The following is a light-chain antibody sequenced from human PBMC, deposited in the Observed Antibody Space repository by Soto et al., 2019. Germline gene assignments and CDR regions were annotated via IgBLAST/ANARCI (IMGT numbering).Light chain of an antibody. CDR1: SSDVGNSNF. J-gene: IGLJ3*02. Sequence: QSALTQPPSASGSPGQSVTISCTGTSSDVGNSNFISCYQHYPGKAPKLMIYEVTKRPSGVPDRFSGSKSGNIVSLTVSGLQGEDEANYYCSSYADFNNVLFGGGTKVTVL. CDR2: EVT. CDR3: SSYADFNNVL. V-gene: IGLV2-8*01.